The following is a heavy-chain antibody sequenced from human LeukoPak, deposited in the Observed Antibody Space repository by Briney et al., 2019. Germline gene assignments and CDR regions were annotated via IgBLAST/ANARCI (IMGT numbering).Heavy chain of an antibody. J-gene: IGHJ4*02. D-gene: IGHD2-21*02. CDR1: GGSFSGYY. Sequence: PSETLSLTCAVHGGSFSGYYWSWIRHPPREGLEWRGEINHSRGANYNPSLKSRVTISVATSNNQFCLNLSSVTGADTAVYYCAGSNPTLAYSGGDCYSASYVDNWGQGNLVTVSS. V-gene: IGHV4-34*01. CDR2: INHSRGA. CDR3: AGSNPTLAYSGGDCYSASYVDN.